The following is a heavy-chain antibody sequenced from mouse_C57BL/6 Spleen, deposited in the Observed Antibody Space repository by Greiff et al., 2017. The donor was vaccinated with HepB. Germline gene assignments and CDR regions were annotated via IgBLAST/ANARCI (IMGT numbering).Heavy chain of an antibody. J-gene: IGHJ3*01. V-gene: IGHV1-82*01. CDR3: ARGHYGNYEGFAY. D-gene: IGHD2-1*01. CDR2: IYPGDGDT. Sequence: QVQLQQSGPELVKPGASVKISCKASGYAFSSSWMNWVKQRPGKGLEWIGRIYPGDGDTNYNGKFKGKATLTADKSSSTAYMQLSSLTSEDSAVYFCARGHYGNYEGFAYWGQGTLVTVSA. CDR1: GYAFSSSW.